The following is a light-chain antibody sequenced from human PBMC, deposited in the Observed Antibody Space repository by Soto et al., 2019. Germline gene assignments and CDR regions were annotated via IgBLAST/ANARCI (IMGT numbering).Light chain of an antibody. J-gene: IGKJ4*01. V-gene: IGKV3-15*01. Sequence: EIVMTQSPATLSVSLGERVTLSCRASQSVSSNLAWYQQKPGQAPRLLIYGASTRATGIPARFSGSGSGTEVTLTISSLQSEDFAAYYCQQYNNWPLTFGGGTKVEIK. CDR3: QQYNNWPLT. CDR1: QSVSSN. CDR2: GAS.